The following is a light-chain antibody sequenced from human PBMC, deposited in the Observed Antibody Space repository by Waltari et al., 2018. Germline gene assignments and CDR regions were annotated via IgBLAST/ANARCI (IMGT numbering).Light chain of an antibody. CDR2: WAS. Sequence: DIVMTQSPDSLPVSLGERATIHCKSSESVLYSFNNKHYLAWYQPTPGHSPKLLISWASPRESGVPDRFRGSGSGTDFTLTISSLQAEDVAVYYCQQYYTNPITFGPGTKVELK. V-gene: IGKV4-1*01. J-gene: IGKJ3*01. CDR1: ESVLYSFNNKHY. CDR3: QQYYTNPIT.